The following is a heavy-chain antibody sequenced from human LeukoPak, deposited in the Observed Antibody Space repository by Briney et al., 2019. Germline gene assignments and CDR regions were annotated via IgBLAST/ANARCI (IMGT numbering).Heavy chain of an antibody. CDR1: GGSISSYY. CDR2: IYTSGST. D-gene: IGHD3-9*01. V-gene: IGHV4-4*07. Sequence: SETLSLTCTVSGGSISSYYWSWIRQPAGKGLEWIGRIYTSGSTNYNPSLKSRVTMSVDTSKNQFSLKLSSVTAADTAVYYCAREAPHYDILTGYYLDYWGQGTLVTVSS. J-gene: IGHJ4*02. CDR3: AREAPHYDILTGYYLDY.